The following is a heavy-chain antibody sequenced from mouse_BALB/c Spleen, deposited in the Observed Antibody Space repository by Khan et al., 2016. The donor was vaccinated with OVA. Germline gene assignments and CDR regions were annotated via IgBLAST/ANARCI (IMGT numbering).Heavy chain of an antibody. CDR1: GYTFTDYD. CDR2: IYPGSGSP. V-gene: IGHV1-77*01. Sequence: VQLQESGPELVKPGASVKMSCKASGYTFTDYDIRWVKQRPGQGLEWIGEIYPGSGSPYYTEKFKGKATLTADKSSNTAYIQLSSRTSEDSAVYFCANIFYGNSYAMDYWGQGTAVTVSS. CDR3: ANIFYGNSYAMDY. D-gene: IGHD2-1*01. J-gene: IGHJ4*01.